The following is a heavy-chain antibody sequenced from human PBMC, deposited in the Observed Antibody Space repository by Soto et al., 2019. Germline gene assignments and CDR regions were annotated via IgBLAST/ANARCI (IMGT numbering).Heavy chain of an antibody. Sequence: EVQRLESGGGLVQPGGSLRLSCAASGFTFTTYAMSWVRQPPGKGLEWVSGISSSGDIPYYADSVKGRFTISRDQSKKTVYLQMNSLRAEDTALYYCAKVNSIVGDGDHDYWGQGTLVSVSS. CDR2: ISSSGDIP. CDR3: AKVNSIVGDGDHDY. J-gene: IGHJ4*02. CDR1: GFTFTTYA. D-gene: IGHD4-17*01. V-gene: IGHV3-23*01.